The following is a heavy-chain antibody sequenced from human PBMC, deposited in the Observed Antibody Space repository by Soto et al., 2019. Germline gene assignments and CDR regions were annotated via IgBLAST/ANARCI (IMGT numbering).Heavy chain of an antibody. CDR3: ARHRAGYCSGGSCYSYYYYYYMDV. CDR1: GGSISSYY. CDR2: IYYSGST. Sequence: SETLSLTCTVSGGSISSYYWSWIRQPPGKGLEWIGYIYYSGSTNYNPSLKSRVTISVDTSKNQFSLKLSSVTAADTAVYYCARHRAGYCSGGSCYSYYYYYYMDVWGKGTTVTVSS. J-gene: IGHJ6*03. D-gene: IGHD2-15*01. V-gene: IGHV4-59*08.